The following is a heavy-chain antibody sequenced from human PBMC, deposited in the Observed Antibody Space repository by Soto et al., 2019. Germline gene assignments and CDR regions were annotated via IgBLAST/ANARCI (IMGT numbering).Heavy chain of an antibody. CDR1: GGSISSYY. J-gene: IGHJ4*02. CDR3: ARDRGYSSGWYEGQYYFDY. D-gene: IGHD6-19*01. CDR2: IYYSGST. V-gene: IGHV4-59*01. Sequence: PSETLSLTCTVSGGSISSYYWSWIRQPPGKGLEWIGYIYYSGSTNYNPSLKSRVTISVDTSKNQFSLKLSSVTAADTAVYYCARDRGYSSGWYEGQYYFDYWGQGTLVTVSS.